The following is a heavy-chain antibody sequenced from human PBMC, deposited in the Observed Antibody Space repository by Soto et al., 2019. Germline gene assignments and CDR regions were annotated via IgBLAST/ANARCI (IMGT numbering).Heavy chain of an antibody. CDR2: IHSDGSST. D-gene: IGHD2-21*02. Sequence: EVQLVESEGGLVQPGGSLRLSCAASGFTFSYYCMHWVRQAPGQGLVWVSRIHSDGSSTTYADSVKGRFTISRDNAKNTLYLQMNSLRAEDMAVYYCARGDKGAFDLWGQGTMVTVSS. CDR3: ARGDKGAFDL. V-gene: IGHV3-74*01. J-gene: IGHJ3*01. CDR1: GFTFSYYC.